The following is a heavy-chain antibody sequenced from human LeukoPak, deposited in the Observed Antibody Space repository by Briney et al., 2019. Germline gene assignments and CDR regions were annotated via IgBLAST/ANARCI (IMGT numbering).Heavy chain of an antibody. Sequence: PGGSLRLSCAASGFTFSSYEMNWVRQAPGKGLEWVSYISSSGSTIYYADSVKGRFTISRDNAKNSLYLQMNSLRAEDTAVYYCAREVLNVDTAKAAGIKGYDYWGQGTLVTVSS. J-gene: IGHJ4*02. CDR1: GFTFSSYE. CDR3: AREVLNVDTAKAAGIKGYDY. V-gene: IGHV3-48*03. CDR2: ISSSGSTI. D-gene: IGHD5-18*01.